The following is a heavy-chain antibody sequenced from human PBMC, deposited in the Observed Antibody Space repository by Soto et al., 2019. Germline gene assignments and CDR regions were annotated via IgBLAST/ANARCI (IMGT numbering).Heavy chain of an antibody. Sequence: AETLSLTCTVSGGSISSSSYYWGWIRQPPGKGLEWIGSIYYSGSTYYNPSLKSRVTISVDTSKNQFSLKLSSVTAADTAVYYCARPGPQGANWVRYFDSWGQGTLVTGSS. V-gene: IGHV4-39*01. J-gene: IGHJ4*02. CDR1: GGSISSSSYY. D-gene: IGHD7-27*01. CDR3: ARPGPQGANWVRYFDS. CDR2: IYYSGST.